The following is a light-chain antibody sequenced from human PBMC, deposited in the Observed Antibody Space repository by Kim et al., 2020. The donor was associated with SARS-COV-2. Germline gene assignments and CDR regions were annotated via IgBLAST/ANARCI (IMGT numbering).Light chain of an antibody. CDR2: WAS. Sequence: DIVMTQSPDSLAVSLGERATINCKSSQTVFYNFNNKNYLAWYQHKPGQPPKLLIHWASTRESGVPNRFSGSGSGTDFTLTISTLQAEDVAVYYCHQYYSTPYTFGQGTKLEIK. V-gene: IGKV4-1*01. CDR1: QTVFYNFNNKNY. J-gene: IGKJ2*01. CDR3: HQYYSTPYT.